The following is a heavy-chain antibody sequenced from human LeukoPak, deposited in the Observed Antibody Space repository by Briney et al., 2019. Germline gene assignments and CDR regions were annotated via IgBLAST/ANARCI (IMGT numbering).Heavy chain of an antibody. V-gene: IGHV4-4*07. CDR1: GGSISSYY. D-gene: IGHD3-22*01. J-gene: IGHJ4*02. CDR3: ARSDYYDSSGYYLDLLFVFDY. Sequence: SETLSLTCTVSGGSISSYYWSWIRQPAGKGLEWIGRIYTSGSTNYNPSLKSRVTMSVDTSKNQFSLKLSSVTAADTAVYYCARSDYYDSSGYYLDLLFVFDYWGQGTLVTVSS. CDR2: IYTSGST.